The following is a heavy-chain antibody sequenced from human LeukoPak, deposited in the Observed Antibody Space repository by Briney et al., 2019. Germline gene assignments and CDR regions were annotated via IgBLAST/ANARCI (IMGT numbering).Heavy chain of an antibody. CDR1: GGSFSGYY. Sequence: SETLSLTCAVYGGSFSGYYWSWIRQPPGKGLEWIGEINHSGSTNYNPSLKSRVTISVDTSKNQFSLKLSSVTAADTAVYYCARGFGSGSYYQYWGQGTLVTVSS. J-gene: IGHJ4*02. CDR3: ARGFGSGSYYQY. CDR2: INHSGST. V-gene: IGHV4-34*01. D-gene: IGHD3-10*01.